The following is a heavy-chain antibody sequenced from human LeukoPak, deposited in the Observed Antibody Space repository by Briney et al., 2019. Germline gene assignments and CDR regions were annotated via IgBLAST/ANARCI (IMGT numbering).Heavy chain of an antibody. CDR1: GFTFSNAW. J-gene: IGHJ4*02. Sequence: GGSLRLSCAASGFTFSNAWMTWVRQGPGKGLEWVGRIKSKTDGGTTDYAAPVKGRFTISRDDSKNTLHLQINSLKAEDTAVYYCTTLTDIPQCDYWGQGTLLTVSS. D-gene: IGHD2-21*01. V-gene: IGHV3-15*01. CDR3: TTLTDIPQCDY. CDR2: IKSKTDGGTT.